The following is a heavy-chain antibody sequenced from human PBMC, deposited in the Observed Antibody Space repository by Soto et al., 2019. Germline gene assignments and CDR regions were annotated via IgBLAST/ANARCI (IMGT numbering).Heavy chain of an antibody. D-gene: IGHD1-1*01. V-gene: IGHV5-10-1*01. CDR2: IDPSDSYT. Sequence: PGESLKISCKGSGYSFTSYWISWVRQMPGKGLEWMGRIDPSDSYTNYSPSFQGHVTISRDNSKNTLYLQMNSLRAEDTAVYYCAKARWTAFYYYYGMDVWGQGTTVTVS. CDR3: AKARWTAFYYYYGMDV. J-gene: IGHJ6*02. CDR1: GYSFTSYW.